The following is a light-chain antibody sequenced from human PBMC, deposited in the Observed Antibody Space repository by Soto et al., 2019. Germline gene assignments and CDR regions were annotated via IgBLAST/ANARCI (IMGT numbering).Light chain of an antibody. Sequence: VLTQPPSVSGAPGQRVTISCTGSSSNIGAGYDVHWYQQLPGTAPKLLIYGNSNRPSGVPDRFSGSKSGTSASLAITGLQAEDEADYYCQSYDSSLSVRYVFGTGTKVTVL. CDR2: GNS. CDR3: QSYDSSLSVRYV. CDR1: SSNIGAGYD. V-gene: IGLV1-40*01. J-gene: IGLJ1*01.